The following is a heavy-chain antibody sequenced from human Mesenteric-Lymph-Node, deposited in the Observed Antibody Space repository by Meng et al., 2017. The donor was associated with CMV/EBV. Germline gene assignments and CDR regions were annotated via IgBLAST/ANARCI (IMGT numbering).Heavy chain of an antibody. D-gene: IGHD3-10*01. CDR1: GYTFMTYS. CDR3: ARSYYGSGSYRYGNFDY. CDR2: INPSGGDT. Sequence: ASVKVSCKASGYTFMTYSMHWVRQAPGQGLEWMGKINPSGGDTRYAQKFQGRVTMTRDTSTGTIYMELSSLTSDDTAVYYCARSYYGSGSYRYGNFDYWGQGTLVTVSS. V-gene: IGHV1-46*01. J-gene: IGHJ4*02.